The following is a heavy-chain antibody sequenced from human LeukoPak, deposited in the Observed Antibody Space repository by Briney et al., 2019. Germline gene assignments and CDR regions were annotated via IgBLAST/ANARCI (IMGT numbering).Heavy chain of an antibody. Sequence: ASVKVSCKASGYTFTSYGISWVRQAPGQGLEWMGWISAYNGNTNYAQKLQGRVTMTTDASTSTAYMELRSLRSDDTAVYCCARADNWNYWFDPWGQGTLVTVSS. CDR1: GYTFTSYG. CDR2: ISAYNGNT. J-gene: IGHJ5*02. D-gene: IGHD1-7*01. CDR3: ARADNWNYWFDP. V-gene: IGHV1-18*01.